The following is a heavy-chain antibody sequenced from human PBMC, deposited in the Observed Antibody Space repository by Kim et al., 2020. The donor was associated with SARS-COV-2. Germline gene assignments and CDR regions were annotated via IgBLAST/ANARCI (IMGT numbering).Heavy chain of an antibody. Sequence: GGSLRLSCAASGFTFSSYAMSWVRQAPGKGLEWVSAISGSGGSTYYADSVKGRFTISRDNSKNTLYLQMNSLRAEDTAVYYCAKDWYSSSWYPSGQWLVSGNGGACFDYWGQGTLVTVSS. D-gene: IGHD6-13*01. CDR2: ISGSGGST. CDR3: AKDWYSSSWYPSGQWLVSGNGGACFDY. CDR1: GFTFSSYA. J-gene: IGHJ4*02. V-gene: IGHV3-23*01.